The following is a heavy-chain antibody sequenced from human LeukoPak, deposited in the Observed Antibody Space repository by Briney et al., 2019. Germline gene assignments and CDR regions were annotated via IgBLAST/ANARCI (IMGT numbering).Heavy chain of an antibody. CDR1: GITFNSYA. CDR3: AKIRWPYFDY. J-gene: IGHJ4*02. D-gene: IGHD5-24*01. Sequence: QPGGSLRLSCAASGITFNSYAMSWVSQAPGKGLEWVSTISVSGGSTYYADSVKGRFTISRDNSKNTLYLQMNSLRAEDTAVYYCAKIRWPYFDYWGQGTLVTVSS. V-gene: IGHV3-23*01. CDR2: ISVSGGST.